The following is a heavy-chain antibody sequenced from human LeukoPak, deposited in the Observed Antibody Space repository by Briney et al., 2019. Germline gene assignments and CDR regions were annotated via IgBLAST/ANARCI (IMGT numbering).Heavy chain of an antibody. D-gene: IGHD3-3*01. CDR1: GFTFGDYT. CDR2: IRTKAYGGTT. J-gene: IGHJ4*02. CDR3: TRGSDTIFGVSRDGFDS. V-gene: IGHV3-49*03. Sequence: GGSLRLSCTASGFTFGDYTLSWFRQAPGKGLEWVGFIRTKAYGGTTEYAASVKGRFTISRDDSESIAYLQMNSLKSEDTAVYYCTRGSDTIFGVSRDGFDSWGQGTLVTVSS.